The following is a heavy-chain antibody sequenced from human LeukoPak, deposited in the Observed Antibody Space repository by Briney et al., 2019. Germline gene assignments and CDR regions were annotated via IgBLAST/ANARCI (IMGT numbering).Heavy chain of an antibody. V-gene: IGHV3-7*01. CDR2: IKTDASEK. CDR3: ATYSTRNAREFQS. Sequence: GGSLRLSCETSGFIFSNCWMTWVRQAPGKGLEWVANIKTDASEKYYAGSVKGRFTISRDNAKNSLYLQMNSLRAEDTAVYYCATYSTRNAREFQSWGQGTLVTVSS. J-gene: IGHJ1*01. CDR1: GFIFSNCW. D-gene: IGHD4-11*01.